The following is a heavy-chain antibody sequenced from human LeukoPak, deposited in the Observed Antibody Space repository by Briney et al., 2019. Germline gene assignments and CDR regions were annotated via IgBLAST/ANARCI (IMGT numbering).Heavy chain of an antibody. J-gene: IGHJ6*03. D-gene: IGHD3-22*01. CDR3: ARSSEGRYYYDSSGFSYYYYYMDV. CDR2: IYYSGTT. Sequence: SETLSLTCTVSGGSMNKYYWNWVRQPPGKGLEWIGYIYYSGTTNYNPSLNSRVTISVDTSKNQFSLKLSSVTAADTAVYYCARSSEGRYYYDSSGFSYYYYYMDVWGKGTTVTISS. V-gene: IGHV4-59*01. CDR1: GGSMNKYY.